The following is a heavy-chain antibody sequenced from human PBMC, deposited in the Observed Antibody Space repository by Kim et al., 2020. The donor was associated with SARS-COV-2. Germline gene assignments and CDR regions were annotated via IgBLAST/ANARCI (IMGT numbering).Heavy chain of an antibody. Sequence: SETLSLTCAVYGGSFSGYYWNWIRQPPGKGLEWIGEINHSGSTNYSPSLKNRVTISLDTSKNQFSLTLTSVTAADTAVYYCATTSGYWGQGTLVTVSS. V-gene: IGHV4-34*01. CDR1: GGSFSGYY. CDR3: ATTSGY. J-gene: IGHJ4*02. CDR2: INHSGST. D-gene: IGHD4-17*01.